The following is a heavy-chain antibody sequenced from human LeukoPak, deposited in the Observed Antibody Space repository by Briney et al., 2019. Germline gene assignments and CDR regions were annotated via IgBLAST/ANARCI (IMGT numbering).Heavy chain of an antibody. CDR1: GFTFKTYT. CDR3: ARESGWTFDY. CDR2: VTEGGGSR. J-gene: IGHJ4*02. D-gene: IGHD6-19*01. V-gene: IGHV3-23*01. Sequence: GGSLRLSCAASGFTFKTYTMTWVRQTPGKGLEWLSSVTEGGGSRYYADSVKGRFTISRDNSKNTLYLQMNSLRAEDTAVYYCARESGWTFDYWGQGTLVTVSS.